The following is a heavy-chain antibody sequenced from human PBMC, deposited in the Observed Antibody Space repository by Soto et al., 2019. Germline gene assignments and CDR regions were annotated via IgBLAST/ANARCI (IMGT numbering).Heavy chain of an antibody. CDR1: GFIFSNYG. Sequence: QVHLVESGGDVVQPGRSLRLSCAASGFIFSNYGMHWIRQVPGKGLEWVAGIWHDSRNEYYVDSVKGRFTISRDNSKNMLYLQMNSLRVDDMAVYFCARDDSPYYYVSGSYFNVWGQGTLVTVSS. CDR3: ARDDSPYYYVSGSYFNV. CDR2: IWHDSRNE. J-gene: IGHJ4*02. V-gene: IGHV3-33*01. D-gene: IGHD3-10*01.